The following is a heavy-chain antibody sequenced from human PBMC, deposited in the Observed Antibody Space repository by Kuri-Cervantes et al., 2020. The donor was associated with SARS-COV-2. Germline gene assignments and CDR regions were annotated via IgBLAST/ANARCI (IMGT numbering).Heavy chain of an antibody. Sequence: KVSCKGSGYSFTSYWIGWVRQMPGKGLEWMGIIYPGDSDTRYSPSFQGQVTNSADKSISTAYLQWSSLKASDTAMYYCARQGCSSTSCYEKGYYYYYYMDVWGKGTTVTVSS. CDR2: IYPGDSDT. D-gene: IGHD2-2*01. CDR3: ARQGCSSTSCYEKGYYYYYYMDV. CDR1: GYSFTSYW. V-gene: IGHV5-51*01. J-gene: IGHJ6*03.